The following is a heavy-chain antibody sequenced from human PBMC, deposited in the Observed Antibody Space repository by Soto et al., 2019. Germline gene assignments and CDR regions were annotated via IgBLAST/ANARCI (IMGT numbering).Heavy chain of an antibody. CDR1: GGSISSSSYY. CDR3: ALKSVYYYYYMDV. CDR2: MYYSGST. Sequence: SETLSLTCTVSGGSISSSSYYWGWIRQPPGKGLEWIGSMYYSGSTYYNPPLKSRVTISVDTSKNQFSLKLSSVTAADTAVYYCALKSVYYYYYMDVWGKGTTVTVSS. J-gene: IGHJ6*03. V-gene: IGHV4-39*01.